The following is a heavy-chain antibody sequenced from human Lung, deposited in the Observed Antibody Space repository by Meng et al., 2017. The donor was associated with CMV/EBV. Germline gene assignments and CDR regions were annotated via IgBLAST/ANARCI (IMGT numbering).Heavy chain of an antibody. CDR1: GFTFSNAW. CDR3: TTSIRITMVRGVIFRDV. Sequence: GESXKISCSASGFTFSNAWMSWVRQAPGKGLEWVGRIKRKNDGGTTDYAAPVKGRFTISRDDSKNTLYLQMNSLKTEDTAVYYCTTSIRITMVRGVIFRDVWGQGTXVTVSS. V-gene: IGHV3-15*01. CDR2: IKRKNDGGTT. D-gene: IGHD3-10*01. J-gene: IGHJ6*02.